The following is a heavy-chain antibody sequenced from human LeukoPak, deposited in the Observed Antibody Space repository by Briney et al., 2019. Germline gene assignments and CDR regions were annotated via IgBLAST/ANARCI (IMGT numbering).Heavy chain of an antibody. CDR3: ARALPMFRGLTSWDY. J-gene: IGHJ4*02. Sequence: ASLKVSCKASGYTFTHYYIHWVRQAPGQGLEWMGWINPNSGGTNYAQKFQGRVTMTRGTSISTAYMELSSLRSDDTAVYYCARALPMFRGLTSWDYLGQGTLVIVSS. V-gene: IGHV1-2*02. D-gene: IGHD3-10*01. CDR1: GYTFTHYY. CDR2: INPNSGGT.